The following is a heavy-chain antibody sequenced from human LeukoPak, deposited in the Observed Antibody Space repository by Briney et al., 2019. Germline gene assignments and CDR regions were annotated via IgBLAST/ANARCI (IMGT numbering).Heavy chain of an antibody. J-gene: IGHJ4*02. Sequence: ASVKVSCKASGYTFTSYGISWVRQAPGQGLEWMGWINPNSGGTNYAQKFQGRVTMTRDTSISTAYMELSRLGSDDTAVYYCARGVGRVVVTAPPFDYWGQGTLVTVSS. V-gene: IGHV1-2*02. CDR3: ARGVGRVVVTAPPFDY. CDR1: GYTFTSYG. D-gene: IGHD2-21*02. CDR2: INPNSGGT.